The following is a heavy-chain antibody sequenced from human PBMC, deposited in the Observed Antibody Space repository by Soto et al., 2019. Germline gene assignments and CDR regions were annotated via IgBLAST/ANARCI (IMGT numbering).Heavy chain of an antibody. V-gene: IGHV2-5*01. Sequence: SGPTLVNPKQTLTLTCIFSGFSLRTSGVGVGWIRQPPGKALEWLGFIYWNDDKRYSPSLKSRLTITKDTSKNQVVLTMTNMDPVNTATYYCAKRGSSGWYGWFDPWGQGTLVTVSS. J-gene: IGHJ5*02. CDR1: GFSLRTSGVG. CDR2: IYWNDDK. CDR3: AKRGSSGWYGWFDP. D-gene: IGHD6-19*01.